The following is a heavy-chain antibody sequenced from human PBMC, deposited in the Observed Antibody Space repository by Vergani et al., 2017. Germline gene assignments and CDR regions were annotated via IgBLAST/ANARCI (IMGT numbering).Heavy chain of an antibody. CDR2: INPNSGGT. D-gene: IGHD3-9*01. CDR1: GYTFTGYY. J-gene: IGHJ6*02. V-gene: IGHV1-2*02. CDR3: AGDQGFGFDWFDYGMDV. Sequence: QVQLVQSGAEVKKPGASVKVSCKASGYTFTGYYMHWVRQAPGQGLEWMVWINPNSGGTNYAQKFQGRVTMTRDTSISTAYMGLSRLRSDDTAVYYWAGDQGFGFDWFDYGMDVWGQGTTVTVSS.